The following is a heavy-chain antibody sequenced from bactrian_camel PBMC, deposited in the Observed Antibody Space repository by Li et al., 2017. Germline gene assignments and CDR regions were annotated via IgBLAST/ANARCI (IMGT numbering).Heavy chain of an antibody. Sequence: HVQLVESGGGEVQAGGSLKLSCAGSAYIEEQCGMAWYRQAPGKEEKLVSVGKDGTPVYSDSVKGRFTVSHDRSKNTLYLQMNNLKIEDTGVYYCAALNSTFGGRFAWCSDFRGQGTQVTVS. V-gene: IGHV3S60*01. D-gene: IGHD1*01. CDR3: AALNSTFGGRFAWCSDF. CDR1: AYIEEQCG. J-gene: IGHJ4*01. CDR2: VGKDGTP.